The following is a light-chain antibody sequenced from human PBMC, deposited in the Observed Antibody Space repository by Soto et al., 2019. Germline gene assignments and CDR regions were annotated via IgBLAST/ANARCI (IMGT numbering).Light chain of an antibody. CDR2: DAS. Sequence: EIVLTQSPATLSLSPGERATLSCGASQRVSSSYLAWYQQKPGLAPRLLIYDASSRATGIPDRFSGSGSGTEFTLTIRRLEPEDFAVYYCQQYGSSPLTFGGGTKVEIK. V-gene: IGKV3D-20*01. CDR1: QRVSSSY. J-gene: IGKJ4*01. CDR3: QQYGSSPLT.